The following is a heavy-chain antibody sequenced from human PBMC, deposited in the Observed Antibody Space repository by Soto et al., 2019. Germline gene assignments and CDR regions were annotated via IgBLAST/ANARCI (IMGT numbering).Heavy chain of an antibody. J-gene: IGHJ6*02. CDR1: GGTFSSYA. V-gene: IGHV1-69*13. CDR3: ARDKSPTIFVSRYYYGMDV. D-gene: IGHD3-3*01. CDR2: IIPIFGTA. Sequence: GASVKVSCKASGGTFSSYAISWVRQAPGQGLEWMGGIIPIFGTANYAQKFQGRVTITADESTSTAYMELSSLRSEDTAVYYCARDKSPTIFVSRYYYGMDVWGQGTTVTVSS.